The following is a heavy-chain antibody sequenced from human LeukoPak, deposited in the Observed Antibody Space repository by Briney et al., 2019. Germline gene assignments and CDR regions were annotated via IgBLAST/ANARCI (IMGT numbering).Heavy chain of an antibody. CDR3: ARDSLWFGELAFDP. CDR2: IYHSGST. V-gene: IGHV4-38-2*02. CDR1: GYSISSGYY. D-gene: IGHD3-10*01. J-gene: IGHJ5*02. Sequence: PSETLSLTCAVSGYSISSGYYWGWIRQPPGKGLEWIGSIYHSGSTYYNPSLKSRVTISVDTSKNQCSLKLSSVTAADTAVYYCARDSLWFGELAFDPWGQGTLVTVSS.